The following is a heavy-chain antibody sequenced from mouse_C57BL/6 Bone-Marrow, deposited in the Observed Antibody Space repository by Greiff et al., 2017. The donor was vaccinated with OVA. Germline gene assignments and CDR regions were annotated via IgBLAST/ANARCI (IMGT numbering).Heavy chain of an antibody. J-gene: IGHJ2*01. CDR3: ARSKVYGSSYDDY. CDR2: IHPNSGST. V-gene: IGHV1-64*01. CDR1: GYTFTSYW. Sequence: VQLQQPGAELVKPGASVKLSCKASGYTFTSYWMHWVKQRPGQGLEWIGMIHPNSGSTNYNEKFKSKATLTVDKSSSTAYMQLSSLTSEDSAVYYCARSKVYGSSYDDYGGQGTTLTVSS. D-gene: IGHD1-1*01.